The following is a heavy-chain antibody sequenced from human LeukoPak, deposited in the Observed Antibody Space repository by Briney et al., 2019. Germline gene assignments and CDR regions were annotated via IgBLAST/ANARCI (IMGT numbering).Heavy chain of an antibody. CDR2: IYYSGST. V-gene: IGHV4-59*08. Sequence: PSETLSLTCSVSGGSISSYYWSWIRQPPGKGLEWIGYIYYSGSTNNNPSLKSRVTISVDTPKNQFSLKLSSVTAADTAVYYCARRPAYCGGDCYYDYWGQGTLVTVSS. D-gene: IGHD2-21*02. CDR1: GGSISSYY. J-gene: IGHJ4*02. CDR3: ARRPAYCGGDCYYDY.